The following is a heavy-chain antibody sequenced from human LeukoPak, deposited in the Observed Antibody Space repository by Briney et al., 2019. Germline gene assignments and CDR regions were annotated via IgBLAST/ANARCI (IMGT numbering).Heavy chain of an antibody. CDR2: IYTSGST. J-gene: IGHJ3*02. CDR3: ARDDTSYYRPFDI. V-gene: IGHV4-61*02. D-gene: IGHD1-26*01. CDR1: GGSTSSGSYY. Sequence: PSQTLSLTCTVSGGSTSSGSYYWSWIRQPAGKGLEWIGRIYTSGSTNYNPSLKSRVTISVDTSKNQFSLKLSSVTAADTAVYYCARDDTSYYRPFDIWGQGTMVTVSS.